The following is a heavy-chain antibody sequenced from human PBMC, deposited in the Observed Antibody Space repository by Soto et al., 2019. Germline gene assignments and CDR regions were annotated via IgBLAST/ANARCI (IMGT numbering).Heavy chain of an antibody. CDR1: GFPFTSYG. D-gene: IGHD3-10*01. CDR2: ISYDGSDK. Sequence: QVQLVESGGGVVQPGRSLRLSCAGSGFPFTSYGMHWVREGPDKGLEWVAVISYDGSDKYYADSVKGRFTISRDNSKKMLYLQMNSLSHEDTVLYYWVGRQYYIDYRGQGTLFIVSS. J-gene: IGHJ4*02. CDR3: VGRQYYIDY. V-gene: IGHV3-30*03.